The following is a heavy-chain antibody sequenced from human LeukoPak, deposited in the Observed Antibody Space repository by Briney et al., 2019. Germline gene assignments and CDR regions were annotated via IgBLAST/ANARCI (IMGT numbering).Heavy chain of an antibody. J-gene: IGHJ4*02. CDR2: ISWNSGSI. Sequence: GRSLRLSCAASGFTFDDYAMHWVRQAPGKGLEWVSGISWNSGSIGYADSVKGRFTISRDNSKNTLYLQMNSLRVEDTAVYYCATDRDYYDSSGSYFDYWGQGTLVTVSS. CDR3: ATDRDYYDSSGSYFDY. V-gene: IGHV3-9*01. D-gene: IGHD3-22*01. CDR1: GFTFDDYA.